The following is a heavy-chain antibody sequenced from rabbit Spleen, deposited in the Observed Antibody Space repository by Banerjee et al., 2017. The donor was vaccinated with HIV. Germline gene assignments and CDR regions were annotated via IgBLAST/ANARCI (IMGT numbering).Heavy chain of an antibody. Sequence: QEQLLESGGGLVQPGGSLKLSCKASGFEFSSYGVSWVRQAPGKGLEWIACIYAGSSGTTYYASGAKGRFTISKITSLNTVTLQMTSLTAADTATYFCARGSAAMTMVITGYYWNLWGQVTLVTVS. CDR1: GFEFSSYG. CDR2: IYAGSSGTT. J-gene: IGHJ4*01. CDR3: ARGSAAMTMVITGYYWNL. V-gene: IGHV1S47*01. D-gene: IGHD2-1*01.